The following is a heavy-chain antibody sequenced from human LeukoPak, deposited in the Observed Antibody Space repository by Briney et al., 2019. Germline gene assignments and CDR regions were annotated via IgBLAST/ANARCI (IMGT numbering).Heavy chain of an antibody. V-gene: IGHV3-64*01. CDR2: INNNGDSP. Sequence: GGYLRLSCVASGFTFNRFAMHWVRQAPGKGLEYVSAINNNGDSPYYAKSVKGRFTISRDNSKNTVYVQMGSLTTEDMAVYYCARDGGYSSACFDNWGQGTLVTVSS. J-gene: IGHJ4*02. CDR3: ARDGGYSSACFDN. CDR1: GFTFNRFA. D-gene: IGHD6-6*01.